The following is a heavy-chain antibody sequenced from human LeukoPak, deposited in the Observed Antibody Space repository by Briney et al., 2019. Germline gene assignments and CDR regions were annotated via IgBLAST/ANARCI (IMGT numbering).Heavy chain of an antibody. Sequence: LGGSLRLSCAASPFTFSSYGMHWVRQAPGKGLEWVAYIQYDGSNQQYADSVKGRFSISRDSSKNILYLQMNSLRAEDTAVYYCAKDRCSNGVGCYYYYMDVWGKGTTVTISS. CDR1: PFTFSSYG. CDR2: IQYDGSNQ. J-gene: IGHJ6*03. V-gene: IGHV3-30*02. D-gene: IGHD2-8*01. CDR3: AKDRCSNGVGCYYYYMDV.